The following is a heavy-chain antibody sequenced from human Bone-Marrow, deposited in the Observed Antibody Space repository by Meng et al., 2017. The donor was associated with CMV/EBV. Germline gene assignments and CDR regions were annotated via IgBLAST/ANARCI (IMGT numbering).Heavy chain of an antibody. Sequence: ASVKVSCKASGYTFTGYYMHWVRQAPGQGLEWMGWINPDSGGTNYAQKFQGRVTMTRDTSISTAYMELSRLRSDDTAVYYCARAARYYYGMDVWGQGTTVTVYS. CDR2: INPDSGGT. CDR1: GYTFTGYY. J-gene: IGHJ6*02. CDR3: ARAARYYYGMDV. V-gene: IGHV1-2*02.